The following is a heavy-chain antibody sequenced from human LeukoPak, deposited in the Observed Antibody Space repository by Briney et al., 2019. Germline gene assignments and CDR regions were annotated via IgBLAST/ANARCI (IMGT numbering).Heavy chain of an antibody. V-gene: IGHV3-13*01. Sequence: GGSLRLSCAASGFTFSSYDMHWVRQATGKGLEWVSGIGTGGDTHYPGSVKGRFTISRENAKNSLDLQMNSLRAGDTAVYYRARAARYYGSSGAHAFDIWGQGTMVTVS. CDR1: GFTFSSYD. CDR3: ARAARYYGSSGAHAFDI. CDR2: IGTGGDT. D-gene: IGHD3-22*01. J-gene: IGHJ3*02.